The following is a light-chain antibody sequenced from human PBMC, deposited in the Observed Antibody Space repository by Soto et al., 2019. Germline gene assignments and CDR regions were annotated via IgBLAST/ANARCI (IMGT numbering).Light chain of an antibody. J-gene: IGLJ2*01. Sequence: QSALTQPPSASGSHGQSVTISCTGTSSDVGGYNYVSWYQQHPGKAPKLMIYEVSKRPSWVPDRFSGSKSGNTASLTVSGLQAEDEADYYCSSYAGSNNWVVFGGGTQLTVL. CDR2: EVS. CDR1: SSDVGGYNY. V-gene: IGLV2-8*01. CDR3: SSYAGSNNWVV.